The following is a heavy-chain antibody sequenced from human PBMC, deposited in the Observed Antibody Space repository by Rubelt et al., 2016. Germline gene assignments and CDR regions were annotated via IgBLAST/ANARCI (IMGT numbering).Heavy chain of an antibody. CDR1: GGSISSSSYY. V-gene: IGHV4-39*01. D-gene: IGHD3-16*01. Sequence: QLQLQESGPGLVKPSETLSLTCTVSGGSISSSSYYWGWIRQPPGKGLEWIGSIYYSGCTYYNPSLNIRVPISVDTSKNQFSLKLSSVTAADTAVYYCATPGGAVGGWFDPWGQGTLVTVSS. J-gene: IGHJ5*02. CDR2: IYYSGCT. CDR3: ATPGGAVGGWFDP.